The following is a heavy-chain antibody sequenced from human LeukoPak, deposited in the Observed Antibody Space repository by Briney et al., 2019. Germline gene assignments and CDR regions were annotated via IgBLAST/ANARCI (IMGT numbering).Heavy chain of an antibody. CDR3: ARGDSGKWNYKRGFDY. D-gene: IGHD1-26*01. J-gene: IGHJ4*02. V-gene: IGHV3-53*01. CDR2: IYSGGST. CDR1: GFTVSSNY. Sequence: GGSLRLSCAAPGFTVSSNYMSWVRQAPGKGLEWVSVIYSGGSTNYADSVKGRFTISRDNSKNTLYLQMNSLRAEDTAVYYCARGDSGKWNYKRGFDYWGQGTLVTVSS.